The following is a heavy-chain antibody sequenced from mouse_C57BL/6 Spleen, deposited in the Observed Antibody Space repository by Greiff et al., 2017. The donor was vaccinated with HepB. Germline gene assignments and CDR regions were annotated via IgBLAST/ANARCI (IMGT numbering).Heavy chain of an antibody. CDR2: ISGGGGNT. Sequence: DVMLVESGGGLVKPGGSLKLSCAASGFTFSSYTMSWVRQTPEKRLEWVATISGGGGNTYYPDSVKGRFTISRDNAKNTLYLQMSSLRSEDTALYYCERQTAQATGAMDYGGQGTSVTVSS. V-gene: IGHV5-9*01. CDR3: ERQTAQATGAMDY. D-gene: IGHD3-2*02. CDR1: GFTFSSYT. J-gene: IGHJ4*01.